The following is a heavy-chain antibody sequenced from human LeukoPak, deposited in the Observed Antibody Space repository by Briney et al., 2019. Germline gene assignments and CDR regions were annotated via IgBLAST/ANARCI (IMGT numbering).Heavy chain of an antibody. J-gene: IGHJ6*02. CDR2: ISYSGSST. CDR3: AKTGDWTVSYYYYGMDV. V-gene: IGHV3-23*05. D-gene: IGHD7-27*01. Sequence: GGSLRLSCAASGFTFSSYAMHWVRQAPGKGLEWVSAISYSGSSTYYADSVKGRFTISRDNSKNTLYLQMNNLRAEDTAVYYCAKTGDWTVSYYYYGMDVWGQGTTVTVSS. CDR1: GFTFSSYA.